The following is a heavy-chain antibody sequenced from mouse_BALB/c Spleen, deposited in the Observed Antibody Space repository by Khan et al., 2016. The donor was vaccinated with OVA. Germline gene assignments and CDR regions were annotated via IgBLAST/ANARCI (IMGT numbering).Heavy chain of an antibody. CDR1: GYIFTSYM. Sequence: QVQLQQSGAELARPGASVKMSCKASGYIFTSYMIHWVKQRPGQGLEWIGDINPSSGYNNYNQKFKDKATLTADKSSRTAYMQLSSLTSEDSGGYYCTRGGYGSFGYWGQGTQVTVSA. D-gene: IGHD1-1*01. V-gene: IGHV1-4*01. J-gene: IGHJ3*01. CDR2: INPSSGYN. CDR3: TRGGYGSFGY.